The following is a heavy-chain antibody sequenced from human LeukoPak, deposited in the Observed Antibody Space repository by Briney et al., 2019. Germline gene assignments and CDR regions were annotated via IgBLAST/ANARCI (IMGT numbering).Heavy chain of an antibody. CDR3: VKGGYCSSTSCDYYGMDV. J-gene: IGHJ6*02. V-gene: IGHV3-53*05. D-gene: IGHD2-2*01. CDR1: GFTVSSNY. CDR2: IYSGGST. Sequence: PGGSLRLSCAASGFTVSSNYMSWVRQAPGKGLEWVSVIYSGGSTYYADSVKGRFTISRDNSKNTLYLQMSSLRAEDTAVYYCVKGGYCSSTSCDYYGMDVWGQGTTVTVSS.